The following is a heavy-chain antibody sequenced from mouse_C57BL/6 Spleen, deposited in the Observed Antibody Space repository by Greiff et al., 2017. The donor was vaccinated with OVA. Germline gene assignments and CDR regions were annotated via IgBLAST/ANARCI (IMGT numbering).Heavy chain of an antibody. CDR1: GYSITSGYY. CDR3: ARDDYDVGAMDY. CDR2: ISYDGSN. D-gene: IGHD2-4*01. J-gene: IGHJ4*01. V-gene: IGHV3-6*01. Sequence: VQLQQSGPGLVKPSQSLSLTCSVTGYSITSGYYWNWIRQFPGNKLEWMGYISYDGSNNYNPSLKNRISITRDTSKNQFFLKLNSVTTEDTATYYCARDDYDVGAMDYWGQGTSVTVSS.